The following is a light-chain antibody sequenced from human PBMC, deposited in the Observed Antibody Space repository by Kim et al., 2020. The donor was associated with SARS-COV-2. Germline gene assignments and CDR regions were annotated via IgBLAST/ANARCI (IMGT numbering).Light chain of an antibody. J-gene: IGLJ3*02. CDR3: LLSSGGVRV. V-gene: IGLV7-46*01. Sequence: PGGTVTLTCESSTGAVTSRHYPYWFQQRPGQTPRTLIYDTNYKRSWTPARFSGSLLGGKAALTLSGAQPDDEADYYCLLSSGGVRVFGGVTQLTVL. CDR1: TGAVTSRHY. CDR2: DTN.